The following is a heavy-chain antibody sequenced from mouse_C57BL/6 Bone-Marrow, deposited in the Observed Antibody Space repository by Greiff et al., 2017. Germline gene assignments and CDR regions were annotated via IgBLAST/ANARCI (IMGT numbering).Heavy chain of an antibody. Sequence: EVKLQESGGDLVKPGGSLKLSCAASGFTFSSYGMSWVRQTPDKRLEWVATISSGGSYTYYPDSVKGRFTISRDNAKNTLYLQMSSLKSEDTAMYYCARPILLRFYFDYWGQGTTLTVSS. CDR3: ARPILLRFYFDY. J-gene: IGHJ2*01. V-gene: IGHV5-6*01. CDR2: ISSGGSYT. CDR1: GFTFSSYG. D-gene: IGHD1-1*01.